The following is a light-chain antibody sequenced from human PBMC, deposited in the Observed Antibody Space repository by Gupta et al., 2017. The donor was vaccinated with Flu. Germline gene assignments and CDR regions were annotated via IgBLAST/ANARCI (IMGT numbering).Light chain of an antibody. CDR1: QAISTW. CDR3: QQADTLPLT. CDR2: SAS. V-gene: IGKV1-12*01. Sequence: DIQMTQSPSFVSASVGDRVTITCRASQAISTWVAWYQQKPGKAPNLLIYSASTLQGGVPSRFIGSGSGADFTLTISSLQPEDFATDYCQQADTLPLTFGGGTKVELK. J-gene: IGKJ4*01.